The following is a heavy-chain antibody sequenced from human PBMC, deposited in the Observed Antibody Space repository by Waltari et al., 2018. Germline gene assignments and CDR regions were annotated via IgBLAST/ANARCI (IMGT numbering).Heavy chain of an antibody. D-gene: IGHD2-2*01. CDR3: ARDSAAPGHYMDV. CDR2: ISSSGSTI. J-gene: IGHJ6*03. V-gene: IGHV3-48*03. Sequence: EVQLVESGGGLVQPGGSLRLSCAASGFTFSSYEMNWVRQAPGKGLEWVSYISSSGSTIYYADSVKGRFTNSRDNAKNSLYLQMNSLSAEDTAVYYCARDSAAPGHYMDVWGKGTTVTVSS. CDR1: GFTFSSYE.